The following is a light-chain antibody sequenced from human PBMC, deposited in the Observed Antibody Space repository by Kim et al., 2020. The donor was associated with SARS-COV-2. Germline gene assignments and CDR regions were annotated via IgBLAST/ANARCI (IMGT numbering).Light chain of an antibody. CDR1: SSDVGGYNY. Sequence: PGQSVTISCTGTSSDVGGYNYVSWYQQHPGKAPKLMIYDVSKRPSGVPDRFSGSKSGNTASLTISGLQAEDEADYYCCSYAGSLVVFGGGTKLTVL. CDR3: CSYAGSLVV. CDR2: DVS. J-gene: IGLJ2*01. V-gene: IGLV2-11*01.